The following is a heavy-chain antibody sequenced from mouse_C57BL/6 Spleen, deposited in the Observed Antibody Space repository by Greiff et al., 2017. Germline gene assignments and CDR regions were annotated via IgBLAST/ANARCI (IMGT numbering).Heavy chain of an antibody. CDR2: ISSGSSTI. J-gene: IGHJ4*01. CDR3: ARRGYSPTIPLYAMAY. D-gene: IGHD2-2*01. Sequence: EVQLQESGGGLVKPGGSLKLSCAASGFTFSDYGMHWVRQAPEKGLEWVAYISSGSSTIYYADTVKGRFTISRDNAKNTLFLQMTSLRSVDTAMYYGARRGYSPTIPLYAMAYWGQGTSVTVSS. CDR1: GFTFSDYG. V-gene: IGHV5-17*01.